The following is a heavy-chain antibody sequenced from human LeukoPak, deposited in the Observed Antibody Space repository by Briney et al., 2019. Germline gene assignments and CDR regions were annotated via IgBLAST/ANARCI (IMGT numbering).Heavy chain of an antibody. Sequence: PSETLSLTCAVSGGSISSSNWWSWVRQPPGKGLEWIGEIYHSGSTNYNPSLKSRVTISVDKSKNQFSLKLSSVTAADTAVYYCARGQRTANTYYDFWSGYYTGIEFDYWGQGTLVTVSP. V-gene: IGHV4-4*02. CDR2: IYHSGST. CDR3: ARGQRTANTYYDFWSGYYTGIEFDY. D-gene: IGHD3-3*01. CDR1: GGSISSSNW. J-gene: IGHJ4*02.